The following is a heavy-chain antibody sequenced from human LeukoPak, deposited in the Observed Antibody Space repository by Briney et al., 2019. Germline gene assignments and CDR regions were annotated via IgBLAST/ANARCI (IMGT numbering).Heavy chain of an antibody. CDR2: ISYDGSNK. V-gene: IGHV3-30*04. D-gene: IGHD3-22*01. J-gene: IGHJ4*02. CDR3: ARDIGYYDSSGSD. CDR1: GFTFSSYA. Sequence: QTGRSLRLSCAASGFTFSSYAMHWVRQAPGKGLEWVAVISYDGSNKYYADSVKGRFTISRDNSKNTLYLQMNSLRAEDTAVYYCARDIGYYDSSGSDWGQGTLVTVSS.